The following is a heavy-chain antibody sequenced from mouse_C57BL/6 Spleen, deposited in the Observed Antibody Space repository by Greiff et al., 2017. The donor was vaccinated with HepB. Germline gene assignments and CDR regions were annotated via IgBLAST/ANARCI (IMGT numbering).Heavy chain of an antibody. Sequence: EVKVVESGGGLVKPGGSLKLSCAASGFTFSSYAMSWVRQTPEKRLEWVATISDGGSYTYYPDNVKGRFTISRDNAKNNLYLQMSHLKSEDTAMYYCARGDYGSLYYFDYWGQGTTLTVSS. CDR1: GFTFSSYA. V-gene: IGHV5-4*03. CDR3: ARGDYGSLYYFDY. D-gene: IGHD1-1*01. J-gene: IGHJ2*01. CDR2: ISDGGSYT.